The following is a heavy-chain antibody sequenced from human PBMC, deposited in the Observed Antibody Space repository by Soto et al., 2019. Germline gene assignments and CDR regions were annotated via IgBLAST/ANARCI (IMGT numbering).Heavy chain of an antibody. CDR2: ISYDGSNK. CDR3: ARGGSVHWGPEAGRFTRDYFYGMDV. J-gene: IGHJ6*02. D-gene: IGHD3-16*02. CDR1: GFPFSSYA. V-gene: IGHV3-30-3*01. Sequence: LXLSFASSGFPFSSYAMHWVRQAPGKGLEWVAVISYDGSNKYYADSVKGRFTISRDNPKNTLYLQMNSLRAEDTAVYYCARGGSVHWGPEAGRFTRDYFYGMDVWGQGTKVTVYS.